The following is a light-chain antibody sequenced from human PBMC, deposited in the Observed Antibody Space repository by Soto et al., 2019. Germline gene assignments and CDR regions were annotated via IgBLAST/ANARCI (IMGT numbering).Light chain of an antibody. CDR1: SGHRSYN. CDR2: LEGSGSY. J-gene: IGLJ2*01. Sequence: QPVLTQSSSASACLGSSVKLTCTLSSGHRSYNTAWHQQQPGKAPRYLMKLEGSGSYNKGSGVPDRFSGSSSGADRYLTMSKFQSEDEADYYCESWDSNIRVFGGGSKVTVL. V-gene: IGLV4-60*03. CDR3: ESWDSNIRV.